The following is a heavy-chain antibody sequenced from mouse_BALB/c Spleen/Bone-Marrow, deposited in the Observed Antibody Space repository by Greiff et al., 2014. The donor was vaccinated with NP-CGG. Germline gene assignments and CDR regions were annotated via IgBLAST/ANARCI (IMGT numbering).Heavy chain of an antibody. CDR1: GFTFSSYT. Sequence: EVNVVESGGGLVKPGGSLKLSCAASGFTFSSYTMSWVRQTPEKRLEWVATISSGGSYTYYPDSVKGRFTISRDNAKNTLYLQMSSLESEDTAMYYCTRDPGRGRYFDVWGAGTTVTVSS. D-gene: IGHD3-3*01. V-gene: IGHV5-6-4*01. J-gene: IGHJ1*01. CDR3: TRDPGRGRYFDV. CDR2: ISSGGSYT.